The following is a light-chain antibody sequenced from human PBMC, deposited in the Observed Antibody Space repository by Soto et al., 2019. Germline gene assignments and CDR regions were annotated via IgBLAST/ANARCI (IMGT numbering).Light chain of an antibody. CDR3: QQYGSFYT. CDR2: GAS. CDR1: QSVRSSY. V-gene: IGKV3-20*01. Sequence: EIVLAQSPGTLSLSPGERATLSCRASQSVRSSYLAWYQHRPGQAPRLLIYGASSRATGIPDRFSGSGSGTDITLTISRLEPEDFAVYYCQQYGSFYTFGQGTKLEIK. J-gene: IGKJ2*01.